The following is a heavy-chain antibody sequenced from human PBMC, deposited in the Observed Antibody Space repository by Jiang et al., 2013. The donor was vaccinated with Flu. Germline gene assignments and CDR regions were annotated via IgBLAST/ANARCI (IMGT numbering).Heavy chain of an antibody. V-gene: IGHV4-34*01. CDR1: GGAFIDYY. CDR2: ITHTGST. D-gene: IGHD5-12*01. J-gene: IGHJ4*02. Sequence: LSLTCAVNGGAFIDYYWSWIRQSPGKGLEWIGGITHTGSTHYNPSLESRITTSVDTTKKQFSLTLTSLTAADTGVYYCARRGVWTQWMFDFWGQGIPVTVSS. CDR3: ARRGVWTQWMFDF.